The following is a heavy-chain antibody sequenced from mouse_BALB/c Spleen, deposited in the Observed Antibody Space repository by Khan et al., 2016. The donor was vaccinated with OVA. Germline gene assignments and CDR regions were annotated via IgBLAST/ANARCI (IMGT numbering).Heavy chain of an antibody. J-gene: IGHJ2*01. CDR2: ISYSGST. D-gene: IGHD1-2*01. CDR3: ARTARIKY. CDR1: GFSINSGYG. Sequence: EVQLQESGPGLVKPSPSLSLTCTVTGFSINSGYGWNWIRQFPGNKLEWMGYISYSGSTNYNPSLKCRISISRDTPKNQFFLQLNSVTTEDTATYYCARTARIKYWGQGTTLTVSS. V-gene: IGHV3-2*02.